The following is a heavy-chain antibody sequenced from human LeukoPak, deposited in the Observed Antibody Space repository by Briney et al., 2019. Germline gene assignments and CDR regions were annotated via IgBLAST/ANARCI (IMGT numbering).Heavy chain of an antibody. Sequence: SVKVSCKASGGTFSSYAISWVRQAPGQGLEWMGGIIPIFGTANYAQKFQGRVTITTDESTSTAYMERSSLRSEDTAVYYCAGRGYSGWSYYYYMDVWGKGTTVTVSS. D-gene: IGHD6-19*01. CDR2: IIPIFGTA. V-gene: IGHV1-69*05. CDR1: GGTFSSYA. CDR3: AGRGYSGWSYYYYMDV. J-gene: IGHJ6*03.